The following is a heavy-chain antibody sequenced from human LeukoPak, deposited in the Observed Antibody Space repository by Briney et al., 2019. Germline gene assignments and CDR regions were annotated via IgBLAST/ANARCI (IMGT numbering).Heavy chain of an antibody. CDR3: ARDQEGQIGTWAEMDRFDY. CDR1: GFTFSNAR. CDR2: ITGSSSTI. J-gene: IGHJ4*02. D-gene: IGHD1-26*01. Sequence: PGGSLRLSCAASGFTFSNARMSWVRQAPGKGLEWVSYITGSSSTIYYADSVKGRFTISRDNAKNSLYLQMNSLRDEDTAVYYCARDQEGQIGTWAEMDRFDYWGQGTLVTVSS. V-gene: IGHV3-48*02.